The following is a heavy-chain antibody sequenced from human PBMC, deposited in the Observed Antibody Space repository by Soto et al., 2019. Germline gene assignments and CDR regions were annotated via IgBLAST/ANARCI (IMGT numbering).Heavy chain of an antibody. D-gene: IGHD6-19*01. CDR2: ISGPGGST. CDR1: GLIFSNYA. J-gene: IGHJ5*02. V-gene: IGHV3-23*01. CDR3: ARDERIAVAGTDT. Sequence: EVQLLESGGGLVQPGGSLRLSCEASGLIFSNYAMTWVRQAAGKGLEWVSSISGPGGSTYYADSVQGRFTISRDNSKNTLFLQMHSLRADDTALYFCARDERIAVAGTDTWGQGILVTVTS.